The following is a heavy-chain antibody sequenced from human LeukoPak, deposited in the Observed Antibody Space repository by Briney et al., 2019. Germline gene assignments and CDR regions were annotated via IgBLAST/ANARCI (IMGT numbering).Heavy chain of an antibody. CDR1: GGSISSYY. V-gene: IGHV4-59*01. J-gene: IGHJ5*02. CDR2: IYYSGST. CDR3: ARGRAFGSWYSDLIGNWFDP. Sequence: SETLSLTSTVSGGSISSYYWSWIRQPPGKGLEWIGYIYYSGSTNYNPSLKSRVTISVDTSKNQFSLKLSSVTAADTAVYYCARGRAFGSWYSDLIGNWFDPWGQGTLVTVSS. D-gene: IGHD6-13*01.